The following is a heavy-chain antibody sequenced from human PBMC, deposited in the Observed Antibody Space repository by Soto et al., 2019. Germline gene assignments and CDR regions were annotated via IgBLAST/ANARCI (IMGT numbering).Heavy chain of an antibody. Sequence: PSETLSLTCTVSGGSISSGGYYWSWIRQHPGKGLEWIGYIYYSGSTYYNPSLKSRVTISVDTSKNQFSLKLSSVTAADTAVYYCARDLYYYDSSGYSWFDLWGQGTLVTVSS. CDR3: ARDLYYYDSSGYSWFDL. D-gene: IGHD3-22*01. J-gene: IGHJ5*02. CDR2: IYYSGST. V-gene: IGHV4-31*03. CDR1: GGSISSGGYY.